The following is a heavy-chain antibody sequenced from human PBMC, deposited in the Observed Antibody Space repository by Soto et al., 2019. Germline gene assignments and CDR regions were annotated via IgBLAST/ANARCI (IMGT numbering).Heavy chain of an antibody. CDR3: ARDYGSSRSNWFDP. CDR2: IWYDGSNK. D-gene: IGHD6-6*01. J-gene: IGHJ5*02. CDR1: GFTFSSYG. V-gene: IGHV3-33*01. Sequence: PGGSLRLSCAASGFTFSSYGMHWVRQAPGKGLEWVAVIWYDGSNKYYADSVKGRFTISRDNSKNTLYLQMNSLRAEDTAVYYCARDYGSSRSNWFDPWGQGTLVTVSS.